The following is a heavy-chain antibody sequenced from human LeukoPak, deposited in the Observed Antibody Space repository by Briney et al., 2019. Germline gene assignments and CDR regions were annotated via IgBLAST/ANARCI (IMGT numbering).Heavy chain of an antibody. V-gene: IGHV4-39*07. CDR1: SGSISTSNYY. J-gene: IGHJ4*02. CDR3: ARWGPDYYDSSGYYWGGDYFDY. D-gene: IGHD3-22*01. Sequence: SETLSLTCTVSSGSISTSNYYWGWVRQPPGRGLEWIGSIYHSGSTYYNPSLKSRVTISVDTSKNQFSLKLSSVTAADTAVYYCARWGPDYYDSSGYYWGGDYFDYWGQGTLVTVSS. CDR2: IYHSGST.